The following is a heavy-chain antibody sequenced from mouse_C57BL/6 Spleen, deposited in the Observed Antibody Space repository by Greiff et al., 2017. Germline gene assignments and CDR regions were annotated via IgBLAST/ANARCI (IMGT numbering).Heavy chain of an antibody. V-gene: IGHV1-4*01. CDR2: INPSSGYT. CDR1: GYTFTSYT. J-gene: IGHJ2*01. Sequence: VQLVESGADLARPGASVKLSCKASGYTFTSYTMHWVKQRPGQGLEWIGYINPSSGYTKYNQKFKDKATLTADKSSSTAYMQMSSLTSEDTAVYYCARNEGYFDDWGQGTTLTVSS. CDR3: ARNEGYFDD.